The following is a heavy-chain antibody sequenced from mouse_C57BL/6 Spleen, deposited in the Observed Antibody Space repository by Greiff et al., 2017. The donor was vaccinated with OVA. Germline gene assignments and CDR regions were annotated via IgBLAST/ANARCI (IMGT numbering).Heavy chain of an antibody. V-gene: IGHV1-53*01. CDR1: GYTFTSYW. Sequence: QVHVKQPGTELVKPGASVKLSCKASGYTFTSYWMHWVKQRPGQGLEWIGNINPSNGGTNYNEKFKSKATLTVDKSSSTAYMQLSSLTSEDSAVYYCARGMITTRYWYFDVWGTGTTVTVSS. CDR2: INPSNGGT. CDR3: ARGMITTRYWYFDV. J-gene: IGHJ1*03. D-gene: IGHD2-4*01.